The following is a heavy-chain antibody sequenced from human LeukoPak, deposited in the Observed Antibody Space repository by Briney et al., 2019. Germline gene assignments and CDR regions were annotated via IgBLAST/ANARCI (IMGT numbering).Heavy chain of an antibody. V-gene: IGHV3-30*18. D-gene: IGHD3-22*01. CDR1: GFTFSSYG. Sequence: PGGSLRLSCAASGFTFSSYGMHWVRQAPGKGLEWVAVISYDGSNKYYADSVKGRFTISRDNSKNTLYLQMNSLRAEDTAVYYCAKSAGDDYYDSSGCFDYWGQGTLVTVSS. J-gene: IGHJ4*02. CDR3: AKSAGDDYYDSSGCFDY. CDR2: ISYDGSNK.